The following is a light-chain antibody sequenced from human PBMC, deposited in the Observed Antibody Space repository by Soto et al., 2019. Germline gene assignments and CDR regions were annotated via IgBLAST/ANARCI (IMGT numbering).Light chain of an antibody. Sequence: EIVLTQSPATLSLSPGDRVTLSCRASQTVGRYLSWYQHSPGQGPRLLVYDASNRATGIPARFSGSGSETDFTLTISRLEPEDFALYYCQQYGSSPYTFGQGTKLEIK. CDR2: DAS. J-gene: IGKJ2*01. CDR3: QQYGSSPYT. CDR1: QTVGRY. V-gene: IGKV3-11*01.